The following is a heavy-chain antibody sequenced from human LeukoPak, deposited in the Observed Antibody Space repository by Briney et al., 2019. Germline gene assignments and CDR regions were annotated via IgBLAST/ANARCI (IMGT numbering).Heavy chain of an antibody. CDR2: ISGSGGST. CDR3: AKDKRDVDTAMVTWLDY. V-gene: IGHV3-23*01. Sequence: GGSLRLSCAASGFTFSSYAMSWVRQAPGKGLEWVSAISGSGGSTYYADSVKGRFTISRDNSKNTLYLQMNSLRAEDTAVYYCAKDKRDVDTAMVTWLDYWGQGTLATVSS. D-gene: IGHD5-18*01. CDR1: GFTFSSYA. J-gene: IGHJ4*02.